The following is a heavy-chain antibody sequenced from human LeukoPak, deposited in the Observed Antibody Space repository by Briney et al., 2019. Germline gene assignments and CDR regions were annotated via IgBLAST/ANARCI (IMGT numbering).Heavy chain of an antibody. CDR1: GGSFSGYY. V-gene: IGHV4-34*01. Sequence: SETLSLTCAVYGGSFSGYYWSWIRQPPGKGLEWIGEINHSGSTNYNPSLKSRATISVDTSKNQFSLKLSSVTAADTAVYYCARLPDIVVVPAAPDAFDIWGQGTMVTVSS. J-gene: IGHJ3*02. CDR3: ARLPDIVVVPAAPDAFDI. CDR2: INHSGST. D-gene: IGHD2-2*01.